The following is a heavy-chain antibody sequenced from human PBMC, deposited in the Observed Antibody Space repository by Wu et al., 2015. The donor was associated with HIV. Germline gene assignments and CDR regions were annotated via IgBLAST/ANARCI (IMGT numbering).Heavy chain of an antibody. V-gene: IGHV1-2*02. Sequence: QVHLMQSGAEVKKPGASVKVSCKASGYTFTDYFVHWVRQAPGQNFEWMGWTNVNTGGTNYAPKFQGRVTMTRDTSISTAYIELSGLTSDDTAVYYCTRDELFRVDDAFDMWGQGTLVTVSS. D-gene: IGHD2-15*01. J-gene: IGHJ3*02. CDR1: GYTFTDYF. CDR2: TNVNTGGT. CDR3: TRDELFRVDDAFDM.